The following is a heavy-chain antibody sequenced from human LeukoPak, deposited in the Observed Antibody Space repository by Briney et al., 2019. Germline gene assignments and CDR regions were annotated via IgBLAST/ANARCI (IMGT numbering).Heavy chain of an antibody. CDR1: GFTFSSYG. CDR2: ISYDGSNK. V-gene: IGHV3-30*03. Sequence: GRSLRLSCAASGFTFSSYGMHWVCQAPGKGLEWVAVISYDGSNKYYADSVKGRFTISRDNAKNTLYLQMNSLRAEDTAVYYCAREPQTGIEPNYWGQGTLVTVSS. CDR3: AREPQTGIEPNY. J-gene: IGHJ4*02. D-gene: IGHD6-13*01.